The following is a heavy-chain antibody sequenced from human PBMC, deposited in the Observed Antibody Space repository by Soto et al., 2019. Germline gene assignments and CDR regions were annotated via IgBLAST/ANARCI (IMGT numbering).Heavy chain of an antibody. J-gene: IGHJ5*02. CDR2: IYYSGRT. V-gene: IGHV4-61*01. D-gene: IGHD1-26*01. CDR1: GGSVSSGSYY. Sequence: QVQLQESGPGLVKPSETLSLTCTVSGGSVSSGSYYWSWIRQPPGKGLEWIGYIYYSGRTNYNPSLKSRVTISVDTSKNQFSLKLSSVTAADTAVYYCARVFLRDKPVVGATVSWFDPWGQGTLVTVSS. CDR3: ARVFLRDKPVVGATVSWFDP.